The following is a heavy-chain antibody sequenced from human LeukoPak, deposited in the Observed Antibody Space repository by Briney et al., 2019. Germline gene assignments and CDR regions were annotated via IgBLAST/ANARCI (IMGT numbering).Heavy chain of an antibody. Sequence: SVKVSCKASGGTFSSYAISWVRQAPGQGLEWMGRIIPILGIANYAQKFQGRVTITADKSTSTAYMELSSLRSEDTAVYYCARGSGSGWNGAMGYWGQGTLVTVSS. D-gene: IGHD6-19*01. CDR3: ARGSGSGWNGAMGY. CDR2: IIPILGIA. CDR1: GGTFSSYA. V-gene: IGHV1-69*04. J-gene: IGHJ4*02.